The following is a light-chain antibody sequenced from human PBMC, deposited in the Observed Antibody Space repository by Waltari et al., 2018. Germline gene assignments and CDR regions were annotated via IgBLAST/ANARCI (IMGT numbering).Light chain of an antibody. CDR3: SSYTSSSTYV. CDR1: SSYVGGYNY. CDR2: DVS. Sequence: QSALPQPASVSGSPGQSITISCTGTSSYVGGYNYVSWYQQHPGKAPKLMISDVSKRPSGVSNRFSGSKSGNTASLTISGLQAEDEADYYCSSYTSSSTYVFGTGTKVTVL. J-gene: IGLJ1*01. V-gene: IGLV2-14*01.